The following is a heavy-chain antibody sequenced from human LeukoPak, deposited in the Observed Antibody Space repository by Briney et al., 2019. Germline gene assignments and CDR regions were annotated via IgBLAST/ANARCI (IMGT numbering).Heavy chain of an antibody. Sequence: SETLSLTCTVSGGSISSYYWSRIRQPAGKGLEWIGRIYTSGSTHYNPSLKSRVTMSVDTSKSQFSLKLSSVTAADTAVYYCAREEAYSDYVRYCMDVWGKGTTVTVSS. CDR2: IYTSGST. J-gene: IGHJ6*03. D-gene: IGHD4-11*01. CDR1: GGSISSYY. CDR3: AREEAYSDYVRYCMDV. V-gene: IGHV4-4*07.